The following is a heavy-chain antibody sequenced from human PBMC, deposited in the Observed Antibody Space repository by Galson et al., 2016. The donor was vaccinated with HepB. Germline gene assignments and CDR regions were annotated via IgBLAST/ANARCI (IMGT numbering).Heavy chain of an antibody. CDR2: XSGDTGXX. CDR3: AKDLGMIGGPXDC. CDR1: GXXFNXXX. V-gene: IGHV3-23*01. J-gene: IGHJ4*02. Sequence: SLXXXCAASGXXFNXXXMNXXXQAXXKGLXXVSXXSGDTGXXRYADXLKGQLTISRDNSRNTVYLQMDSLGDGDMAIYYCAKDLGMIGGPXDCWGQGTXVT. D-gene: IGHD3-22*01.